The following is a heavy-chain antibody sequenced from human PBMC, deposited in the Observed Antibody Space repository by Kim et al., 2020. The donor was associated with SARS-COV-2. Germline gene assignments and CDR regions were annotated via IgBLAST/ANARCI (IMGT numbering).Heavy chain of an antibody. CDR2: INHSGST. V-gene: IGHV4-34*01. CDR3: ARRRVYDYVWGSYRTGTFRY. CDR1: GGSFSGYY. Sequence: SETLSLTCAVYGGSFSGYYWSWIRQPPGKGLEWIGEINHSGSTNYNPSLKSRVTISVDTSKNQFSLKLSSVTAADTAVYYCARRRVYDYVWGSYRTGTFRYWGQGTLVTVSS. J-gene: IGHJ4*02. D-gene: IGHD3-16*02.